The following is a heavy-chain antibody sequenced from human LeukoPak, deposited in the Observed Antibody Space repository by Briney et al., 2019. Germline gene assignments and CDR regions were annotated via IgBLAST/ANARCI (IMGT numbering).Heavy chain of an antibody. CDR2: IYTSGST. J-gene: IGHJ6*03. Sequence: PSETLSLTCTVSGGSISSYYWSWIRQPAGKGLEWIGRIYTSGSTNYNPSLKSRVTMSVDTSKNQFSLKLSSVTAADTAVYYCARDFPPRDGQLLSYMDVWGKGTTVTVSS. D-gene: IGHD2-2*01. CDR1: GGSISSYY. CDR3: ARDFPPRDGQLLSYMDV. V-gene: IGHV4-4*07.